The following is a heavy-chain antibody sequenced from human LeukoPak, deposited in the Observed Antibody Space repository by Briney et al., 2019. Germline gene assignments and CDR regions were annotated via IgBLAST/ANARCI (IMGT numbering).Heavy chain of an antibody. CDR1: GFTFSSYA. V-gene: IGHV3-30*04. CDR2: ISYDGSNK. D-gene: IGHD2-15*01. Sequence: PGESLRLSCAASGFTFSSYAMHWVRQAPGKGLEWVAVISYDGSNKYYADSVKGRFTISRDNSKNTLYLQMNSLRAEDTAVYYCARYCSGGSCYSSGAFDIWGQGTMVTVSS. J-gene: IGHJ3*02. CDR3: ARYCSGGSCYSSGAFDI.